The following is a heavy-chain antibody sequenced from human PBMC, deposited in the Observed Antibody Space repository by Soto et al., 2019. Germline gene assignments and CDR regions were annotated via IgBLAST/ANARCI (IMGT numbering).Heavy chain of an antibody. J-gene: IGHJ4*02. Sequence: GGSLRLCCAASGFSFSTYTMSWVRRAPGKGLEWVSAISGSGGSPSYADSVQGRFTISRDNPKKTLYLQMNSLRAEDTAVYYCAKARCTTSNRYVPAYWGQGTLVTVSS. D-gene: IGHD2-8*01. CDR2: ISGSGGSP. V-gene: IGHV3-23*01. CDR1: GFSFSTYT. CDR3: AKARCTTSNRYVPAY.